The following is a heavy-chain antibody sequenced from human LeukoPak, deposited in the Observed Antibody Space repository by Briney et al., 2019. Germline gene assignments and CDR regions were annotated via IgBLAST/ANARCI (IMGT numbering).Heavy chain of an antibody. CDR2: ISISSNYI. Sequence: PGGSLRLSCVASGFTFSRYSMNWVRQAPGKGLEWVSSISISSNYIYYPDSLKGRFTISRDNAKNSLYLQMDSLRAEDTAVYYCARPRGCGSSRCNNFDYWGQGTLVTVSS. J-gene: IGHJ4*02. D-gene: IGHD2-2*01. CDR3: ARPRGCGSSRCNNFDY. V-gene: IGHV3-21*01. CDR1: GFTFSRYS.